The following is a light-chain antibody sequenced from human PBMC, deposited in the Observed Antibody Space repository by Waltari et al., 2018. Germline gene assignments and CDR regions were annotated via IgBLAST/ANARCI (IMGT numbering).Light chain of an antibody. V-gene: IGKV1-33*01. CDR3: QQYADLPWT. CDR2: AAS. CDR1: QDISSY. J-gene: IGKJ1*01. Sequence: DIQMTQSPSSLSSSVRDRVTITCQASQDISSYLNWYQQKPGKAPKLLISAASNLETGVPSRFSGSRSGTDFTFTITSLQSEDIATYHCQQYADLPWTFGQGTKVEIK.